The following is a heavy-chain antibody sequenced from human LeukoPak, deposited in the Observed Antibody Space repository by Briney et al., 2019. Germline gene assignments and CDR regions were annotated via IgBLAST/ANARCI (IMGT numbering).Heavy chain of an antibody. D-gene: IGHD5-18*01. Sequence: GGSLRLSCAASGFTFSDYYMSWIRQAPGKGLEWVSYISSSSSTTYYADSVKGRFTISRDNSKNTLYLQMNSLRAEDTAVYYCARIQLWQTYYYYGMDVWGQGTTVTVSS. CDR1: GFTFSDYY. CDR3: ARIQLWQTYYYYGMDV. J-gene: IGHJ6*02. CDR2: ISSSSSTT. V-gene: IGHV3-11*04.